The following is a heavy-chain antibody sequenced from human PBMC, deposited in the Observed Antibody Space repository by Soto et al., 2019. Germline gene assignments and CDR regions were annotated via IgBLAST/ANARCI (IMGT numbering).Heavy chain of an antibody. CDR1: GFTFSSYD. CDR2: IGTAGDT. D-gene: IGHD3-10*01. J-gene: IGHJ6*03. V-gene: IGHV3-13*01. CDR3: ARVAMVRGVGYYYMDV. Sequence: GGSLRLSCAASGFTFSSYDMHWVRQATGKGLEWVSAIGTAGDTYYPGSVKGRFTISRENAKNSLYLQMNSLRAGDTAVYYCARVAMVRGVGYYYMDVWGKGTTVTVSS.